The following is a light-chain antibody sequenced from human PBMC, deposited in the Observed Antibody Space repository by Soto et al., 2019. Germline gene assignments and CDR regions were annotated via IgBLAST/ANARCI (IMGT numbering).Light chain of an antibody. J-gene: IGKJ1*01. CDR3: QQYNSYWT. CDR2: AAS. V-gene: IGKV1-5*01. Sequence: GDRVTITCRASQSISSWLAWYQQKPGKAPKLLIYAASSLESGVTSRFSGSGSATEFTLTISSLQPDDFATYYCQQYNSYWTFGQGTKVDIK. CDR1: QSISSW.